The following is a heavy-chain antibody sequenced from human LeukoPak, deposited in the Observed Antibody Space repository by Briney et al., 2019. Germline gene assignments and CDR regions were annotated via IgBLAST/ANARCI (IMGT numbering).Heavy chain of an antibody. J-gene: IGHJ4*02. CDR1: EFPFSSYV. D-gene: IGHD4-4*01. CDR3: ARDRDYIFFDY. V-gene: IGHV3-74*03. CDR2: ISHDGRSR. Sequence: GGSLRLSCAASEFPFSSYVMHWVRQVPGKGLVWVARISHDGRSRTYADSLKGRFTISRDNAENTLYLQMNRLRVEDTAVDFCARDRDYIFFDYWGQGALVTVSS.